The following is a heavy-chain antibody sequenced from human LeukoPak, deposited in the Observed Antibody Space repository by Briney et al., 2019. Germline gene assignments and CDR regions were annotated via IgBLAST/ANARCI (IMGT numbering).Heavy chain of an antibody. V-gene: IGHV4-30-4*01. Sequence: PSQTLSLTCTVSGASITSGDYYWSWIRQPPGKGLEWIGYSHYSGITSYNPSLRSRVTISADTSKNQFSLRLTSVTAADTAMYYCARDAFAGGRCPGAWFDPWGQGTLVSVSS. CDR3: ARDAFAGGRCPGAWFDP. CDR2: SHYSGIT. D-gene: IGHD2-15*01. J-gene: IGHJ5*02. CDR1: GASITSGDYY.